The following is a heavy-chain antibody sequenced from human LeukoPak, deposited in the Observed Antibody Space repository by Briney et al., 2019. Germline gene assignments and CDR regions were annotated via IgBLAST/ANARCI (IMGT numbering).Heavy chain of an antibody. D-gene: IGHD6-19*01. CDR1: GFTFSTFA. J-gene: IGHJ6*03. V-gene: IGHV3-23*01. Sequence: GGSLRLSCAASGFTFSTFAMIWVRQPPGKGLEWVSSIFQGGGEIHYADSVRGRYTISRDNSKSTLFLQMNSLRAEDTALYYCAKDKGGGWPYYYYMDVWGKGTTVTISS. CDR2: IFQGGGEI. CDR3: AKDKGGGWPYYYYMDV.